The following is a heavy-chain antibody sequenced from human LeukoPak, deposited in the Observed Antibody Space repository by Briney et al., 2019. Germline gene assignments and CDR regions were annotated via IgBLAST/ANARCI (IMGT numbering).Heavy chain of an antibody. D-gene: IGHD3-22*01. V-gene: IGHV3-43*01. CDR2: ISWDGGST. CDR1: GFTFDDYT. Sequence: GGSLRLSCAASGFTFDDYTMHWVRQAPGKGLEWVSLISWDGGSTYYADSVKGRFTISRDNSKNSLYLQMNSLRTEDTALYYCAKDGNYYDSSGPTSFEGWGQGTMVTVSS. J-gene: IGHJ3*01. CDR3: AKDGNYYDSSGPTSFEG.